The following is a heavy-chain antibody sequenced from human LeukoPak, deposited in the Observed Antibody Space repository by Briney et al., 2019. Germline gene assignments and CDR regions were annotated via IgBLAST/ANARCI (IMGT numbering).Heavy chain of an antibody. CDR3: AKDRLTYYYYGMDV. CDR1: GFSFSDCW. D-gene: IGHD3-16*01. CDR2: IKKDGSEK. Sequence: GGSLRLSCAASGFSFSDCWMNWVRQAPGKGLEWVANIKKDGSEKYYLDSVKGRFTISRDNAKNSLYLQMNSLRAEDTAVYYCAKDRLTYYYYGMDVWGQGTTVTVSS. V-gene: IGHV3-7*04. J-gene: IGHJ6*02.